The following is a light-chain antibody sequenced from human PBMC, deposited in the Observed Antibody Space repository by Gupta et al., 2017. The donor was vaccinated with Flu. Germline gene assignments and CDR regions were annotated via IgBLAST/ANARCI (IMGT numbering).Light chain of an antibody. V-gene: IGLV3-25*03. CDR1: GLKKAY. CDR3: QAADSSGSS. J-gene: IGLJ2*01. CDR2: KDR. Sequence: STGSTARSTCSGGGLKKAYCYGEQQKPGQDLLMVIYKDRGRAAAIPGRFSVSTSVTTLTLTIIGGQAEDEDDYYCQAADSSGSSFGGGTKLTVL.